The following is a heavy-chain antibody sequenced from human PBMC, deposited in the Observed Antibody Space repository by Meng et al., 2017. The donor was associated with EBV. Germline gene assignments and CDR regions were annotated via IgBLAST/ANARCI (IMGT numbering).Heavy chain of an antibody. V-gene: IGHV1-2*06. CDR3: AKGADLAAAGTFWFDP. CDR2: INPNSGGT. Sequence: VQVGLSVAEAKKPVASVKVSCKASGYAFTGYYMHWVRQAPGQGLGWMGRINPNSGGTNYAQKFQGRVTMTRDTSISTAYMELSRLRSDDTAVYYCAKGADLAAAGTFWFDPWGQGTLVTVSS. CDR1: GYAFTGYY. D-gene: IGHD6-13*01. J-gene: IGHJ5*02.